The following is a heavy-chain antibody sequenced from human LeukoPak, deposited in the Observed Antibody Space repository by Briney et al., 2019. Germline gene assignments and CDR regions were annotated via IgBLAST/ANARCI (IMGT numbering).Heavy chain of an antibody. J-gene: IGHJ4*02. D-gene: IGHD1/OR15-1a*01. CDR3: AKGPEQQLVTPISIDY. Sequence: PGGSLRLSCAASGFTFSTYWMNWVRQAPGKGLEWVANIKQDGSEKYYVDSVKGRFTISRDNAKNSLYLQMNSLRAEDTAVYYCAKGPEQQLVTPISIDYWGQGTLVTVSS. CDR2: IKQDGSEK. V-gene: IGHV3-7*01. CDR1: GFTFSTYW.